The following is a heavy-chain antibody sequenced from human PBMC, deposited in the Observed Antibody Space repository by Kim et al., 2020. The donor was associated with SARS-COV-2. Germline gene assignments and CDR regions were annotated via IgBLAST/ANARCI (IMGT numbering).Heavy chain of an antibody. CDR3: AKGPYCGGDCYYDDAFDI. V-gene: IGHV3-23*01. CDR1: GFTFSSYA. D-gene: IGHD2-21*01. J-gene: IGHJ3*02. CDR2: ISCSGGST. Sequence: GGSLRLSCAASGFTFSSYAMSWVRQAPGKGLEWVSAISCSGGSTYYADSVKGRFTISRDNSKNTLYLQMNSLRAEDTAVYYCAKGPYCGGDCYYDDAFDIWGQGTMVTVSS.